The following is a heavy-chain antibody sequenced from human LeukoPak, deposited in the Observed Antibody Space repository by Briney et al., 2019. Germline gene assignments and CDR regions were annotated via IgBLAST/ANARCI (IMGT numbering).Heavy chain of an antibody. D-gene: IGHD3-10*01. CDR3: ARDLSIRFGQLTHEPLDY. V-gene: IGHV1-69*04. J-gene: IGHJ4*02. CDR2: IIPTIDIT. Sequence: LVKVSCKASGDIFSSFAISWVRQAPGQGLEWMGRIIPTIDITNYAQKFQDRATITADKSTNTAYMELSSLTSEDTAMYYCARDLSIRFGQLTHEPLDYWGQGTLVTVSS. CDR1: GDIFSSFA.